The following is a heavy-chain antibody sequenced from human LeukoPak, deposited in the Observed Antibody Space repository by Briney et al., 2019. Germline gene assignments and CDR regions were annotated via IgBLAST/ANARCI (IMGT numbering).Heavy chain of an antibody. CDR1: GFTFGDYA. CDR2: IRSKAYGGTT. Sequence: GGSLRLSCTASGFTFGDYAMSWFRQAPGKGLEWVGFIRSKAYGGTTEYAASVKGRFTISRDDSKSTAYLQMNSLKTEDTAVYYCTSNILVYSSSWYRENDAFDIWGQGTMVTVSS. V-gene: IGHV3-49*03. D-gene: IGHD6-13*01. CDR3: TSNILVYSSSWYRENDAFDI. J-gene: IGHJ3*02.